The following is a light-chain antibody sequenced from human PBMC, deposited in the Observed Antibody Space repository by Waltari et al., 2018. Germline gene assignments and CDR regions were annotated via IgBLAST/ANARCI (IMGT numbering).Light chain of an antibody. V-gene: IGKV3-20*01. CDR1: QTVRTTY. J-gene: IGKJ1*01. CDR2: GAS. CDR3: QQYYSRRT. Sequence: EIVLTQSPGTLSLSPGERATLSCRASQTVRTTYLAWYQQKPGQAPTLLIYGASSRATGIPDRFSGSGSGTDFSLTISSLEPEDFAVYYCQQYYSRRTFGQGTRVEIK.